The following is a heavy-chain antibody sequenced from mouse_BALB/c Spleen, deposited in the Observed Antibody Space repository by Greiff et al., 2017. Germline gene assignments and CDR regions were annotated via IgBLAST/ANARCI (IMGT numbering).Heavy chain of an antibody. Sequence: EVKLMESGGGLVQPGGSMKLSCVASGFTFSNYWMNWVRQSPEKGLEWVAEIRLKSNNYATHYAESVKGRFTISRDDSKSSVYLQMNNLRAEDTGIYDCTKGYEGWYFDVWGAGTTVTVSS. V-gene: IGHV6-6*02. CDR2: IRLKSNNYAT. CDR1: GFTFSNYW. CDR3: TKGYEGWYFDV. J-gene: IGHJ1*01. D-gene: IGHD2-2*01.